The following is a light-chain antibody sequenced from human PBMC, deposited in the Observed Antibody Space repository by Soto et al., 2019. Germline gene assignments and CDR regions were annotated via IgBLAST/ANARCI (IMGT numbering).Light chain of an antibody. CDR3: SSYTSSSTLLYV. V-gene: IGLV2-14*01. CDR2: DVS. J-gene: IGLJ1*01. CDR1: SIDVSGYNY. Sequence: QSALTQPASLSGSPGQSITISCTGTSIDVSGYNYVSWYQQHPGKAPKLMIYDVSNRPSGVSNRFSGSKSGNTASLTISGLQAEDEADYYCSSYTSSSTLLYVFGTGTKVTVL.